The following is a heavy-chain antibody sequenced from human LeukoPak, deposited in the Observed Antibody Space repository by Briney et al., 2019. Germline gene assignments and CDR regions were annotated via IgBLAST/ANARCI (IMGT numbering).Heavy chain of an antibody. J-gene: IGHJ4*02. D-gene: IGHD6-13*01. CDR3: ARETGSSWYYFDY. V-gene: IGHV3-74*01. CDR1: GFTFSSYW. CDR2: INSDGSST. Sequence: GGSLRLSCAASGFTFSSYWMHWVRQAPGKGLVWVSRINSDGSSTSYADSVKGRFTISRDNAKSTLYLQMSSLRAEDTAVYYCARETGSSWYYFDYWGQGTLVTVSS.